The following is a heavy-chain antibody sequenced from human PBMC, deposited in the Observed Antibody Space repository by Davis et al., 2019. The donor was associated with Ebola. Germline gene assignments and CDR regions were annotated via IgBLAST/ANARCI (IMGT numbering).Heavy chain of an antibody. CDR1: GGSFSGYY. Sequence: SETLSLTCAVYGGSFSGYYWSWIRQPPGKGLEWIGEINHSGSTNYNPSLKSRVTISVDTSKNQFSLKLSSVTAADTAVYYCASDETGATTGSFDYWGQGTLVTVSS. V-gene: IGHV4-34*01. CDR3: ASDETGATTGSFDY. CDR2: INHSGST. D-gene: IGHD1-26*01. J-gene: IGHJ4*02.